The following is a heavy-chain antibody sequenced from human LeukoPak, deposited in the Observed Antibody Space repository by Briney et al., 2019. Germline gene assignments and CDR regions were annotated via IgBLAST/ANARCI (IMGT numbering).Heavy chain of an antibody. CDR1: GYTFTGYY. Sequence: ASVTVSFKASGYTFTGYYMHWVRQAPGQGLEWMGWINPNSGGTNYAQKFQGRVTMTRDTSISTAYMELSRLRSDDTAVYYCAREAYCSGGSCLYYFDYWGQGTLVTVSS. J-gene: IGHJ4*02. CDR3: AREAYCSGGSCLYYFDY. D-gene: IGHD2-15*01. CDR2: INPNSGGT. V-gene: IGHV1-2*02.